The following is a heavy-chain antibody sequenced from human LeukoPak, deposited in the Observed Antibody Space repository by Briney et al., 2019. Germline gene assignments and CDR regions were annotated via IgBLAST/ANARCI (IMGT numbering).Heavy chain of an antibody. CDR2: ISGSGGST. J-gene: IGHJ4*02. CDR3: ARFPRLQYYFDY. D-gene: IGHD3-10*01. Sequence: GGSLRLSCAASGFTFSSYGMHWVRQAPGKGLEWVSAISGSGGSTYYADPVKGRFTISRDNSKNTLYLQMNSLRAEDTAVYYCARFPRLQYYFDYWGQGTLVTVSS. V-gene: IGHV3-23*01. CDR1: GFTFSSYG.